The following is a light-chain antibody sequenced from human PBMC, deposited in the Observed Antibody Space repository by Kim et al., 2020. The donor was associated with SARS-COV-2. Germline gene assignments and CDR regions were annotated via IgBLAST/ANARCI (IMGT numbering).Light chain of an antibody. J-gene: IGLJ1*01. V-gene: IGLV3-19*01. CDR2: DKN. CDR3: NSRDSSGNLYV. Sequence: SSELTQDPAVSVALGQTVSFTCQGDSLRTYYAGWYQQKPGQAPVLVIYDKNNRPSGIPDRFSGSSSGDTASLTITGAQAEGEADYYCNSRDSSGNLYVFG. CDR1: SLRTYY.